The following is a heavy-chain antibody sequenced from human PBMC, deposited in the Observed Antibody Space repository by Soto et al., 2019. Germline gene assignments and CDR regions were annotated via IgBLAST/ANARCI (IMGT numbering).Heavy chain of an antibody. CDR3: ARQDFCGGDCYYFDY. CDR2: IYYSGST. Sequence: PSETLSLTCTVSGGSISSISYYWGWIRQPPGKGLEWIGNIYYSGSTYYNPSLKSRVTISVDTSKNQFSLKLSSVTAADTAVYYCARQDFCGGDCYYFDYWGQGTLVTVSS. J-gene: IGHJ4*02. D-gene: IGHD2-21*02. CDR1: GGSISSISYY. V-gene: IGHV4-39*01.